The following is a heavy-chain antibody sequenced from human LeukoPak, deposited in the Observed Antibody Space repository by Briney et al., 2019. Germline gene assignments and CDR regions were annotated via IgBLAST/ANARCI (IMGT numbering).Heavy chain of an antibody. V-gene: IGHV3-23*01. J-gene: IGHJ4*02. D-gene: IGHD4-23*01. Sequence: PGGPLRLSCAASGFSFNNYAMSWVRQAPGKGLEWVSAISTTGGSTYYADSVKGRFTVSRDNSKNTLSLQMDSLRVEDTALYYCAKDWTTVVTPKGYYFDYWGQGTLVTVSS. CDR2: ISTTGGST. CDR1: GFSFNNYA. CDR3: AKDWTTVVTPKGYYFDY.